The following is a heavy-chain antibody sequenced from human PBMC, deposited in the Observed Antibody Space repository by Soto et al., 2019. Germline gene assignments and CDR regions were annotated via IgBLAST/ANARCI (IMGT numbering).Heavy chain of an antibody. D-gene: IGHD1-7*01. CDR3: ANTGTKGHDAFDI. CDR2: IIRSGLAT. J-gene: IGHJ3*02. Sequence: EVQLLESGGGLVQPGGSLRLSCAASGFTFNNYAMNWVRQAPGKGLEWVSTIIRSGLATYFADSVKGRFTIFRDNSKSTLYLQMNSLRAEDTAIYYCANTGTKGHDAFDIWGQGTMVTVSS. CDR1: GFTFNNYA. V-gene: IGHV3-23*01.